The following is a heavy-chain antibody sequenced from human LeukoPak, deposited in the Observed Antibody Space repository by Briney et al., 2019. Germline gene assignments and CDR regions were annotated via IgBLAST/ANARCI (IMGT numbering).Heavy chain of an antibody. D-gene: IGHD3-3*01. Sequence: GGSLRLSCAASGFTFSSYSMNWVRQAPGKGLEWVSSISSSSSYIYYADSVKGRFTISRDNAKNSLYLQMNSLRAEDTAMYYCARVSDFAASKEDWGQGTLVTVSS. V-gene: IGHV3-21*01. CDR3: ARVSDFAASKED. CDR1: GFTFSSYS. J-gene: IGHJ4*02. CDR2: ISSSSSYI.